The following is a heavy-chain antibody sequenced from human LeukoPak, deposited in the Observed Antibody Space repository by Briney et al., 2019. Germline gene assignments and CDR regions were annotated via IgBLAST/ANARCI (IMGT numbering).Heavy chain of an antibody. Sequence: PSETLSLTCNVSGGSISSYYWSWIRQPAGKGLEWIGRIYTSGSTDYNPSLKSRVTMSVDTSKNQFSLKLSSVTAADTAVYYCARGPGSYSKEAFDMWGQGTMVTVSS. CDR3: ARGPGSYSKEAFDM. CDR2: IYTSGST. V-gene: IGHV4-4*07. CDR1: GGSISSYY. J-gene: IGHJ3*02. D-gene: IGHD3-10*01.